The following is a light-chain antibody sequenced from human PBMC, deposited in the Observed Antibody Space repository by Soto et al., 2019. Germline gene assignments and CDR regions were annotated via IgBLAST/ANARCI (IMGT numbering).Light chain of an antibody. J-gene: IGKJ4*01. CDR1: ENIRTN. V-gene: IGKV3D-15*01. CDR3: QQYNNWPPLT. CDR2: DAS. Sequence: EVVLTQSPATLSVSPGERASLSCRASENIRTNLAWYQQKPGQAPRLLSYDASTRATGIPARFSGSGSGTEFTLTIRSLQSEDFAVYYCQQYNNWPPLTFGGGTKVDI.